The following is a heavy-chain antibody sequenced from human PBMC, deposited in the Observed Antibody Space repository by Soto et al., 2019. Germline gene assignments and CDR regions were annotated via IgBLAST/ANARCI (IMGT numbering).Heavy chain of an antibody. V-gene: IGHV4-30-4*01. Sequence: SETLSLTCTVSGGSVISSEYDWSWIRQPPGRGLEWIAYIYHSGDAYYNPSLQSRLTLSIDTSKNQFSLTLNAVTAADTAVYYCARCYGSGKNWFDPWGQGTLVTVSS. CDR3: ARCYGSGKNWFDP. CDR2: IYHSGDA. D-gene: IGHD3-10*01. CDR1: GGSVISSEYD. J-gene: IGHJ5*02.